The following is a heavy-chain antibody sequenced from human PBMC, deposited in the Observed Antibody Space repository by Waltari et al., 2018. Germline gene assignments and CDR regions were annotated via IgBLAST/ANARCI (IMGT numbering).Heavy chain of an antibody. J-gene: IGHJ4*02. CDR3: ARLGSLAFFDY. V-gene: IGHV4-39*07. CDR2: IYYSGRT. D-gene: IGHD3-16*01. CDR1: GGSISSSSYY. Sequence: QLQLQESGPGLVKPSETLSLTCTVSGGSISSSSYYWGWIRQPPGQGLEWIGSIYYSGRTYYNPSLKSRVTISVDTSKNQFSLKLSSVTAADTAVYYCARLGSLAFFDYWGQGTLVTVSS.